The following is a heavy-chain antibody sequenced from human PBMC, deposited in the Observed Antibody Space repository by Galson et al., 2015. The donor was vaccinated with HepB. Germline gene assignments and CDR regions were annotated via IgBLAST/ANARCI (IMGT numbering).Heavy chain of an antibody. Sequence: SLRLSCAASGFTVSSNYMSWVRQAPGKGLEWVSLIYTGGRTYYADSVKGRFTISRDNSKNTLYLQMNSLRAEDTAVYYCVRGRGYNWNDVFQYYYYYGMDVWGQGTTITVSS. D-gene: IGHD1-20*01. V-gene: IGHV3-53*01. CDR1: GFTVSSNY. CDR3: VRGRGYNWNDVFQYYYYYGMDV. CDR2: IYTGGRT. J-gene: IGHJ6*02.